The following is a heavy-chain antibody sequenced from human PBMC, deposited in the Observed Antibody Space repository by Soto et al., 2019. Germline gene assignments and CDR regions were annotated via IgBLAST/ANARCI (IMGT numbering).Heavy chain of an antibody. J-gene: IGHJ4*02. V-gene: IGHV1-24*01. D-gene: IGHD2-8*01. CDR3: AARHYRVGLMGRAY. Sequence: QVQVVQSGAEVKKPGASVKVSCKVSGYTLTELSMHWVRQAPGKGLEWMGGFDPEIGETIYAQKFQGRVTMTEDTSTDTAYMELSSLRSGDPPVYYWAARHYRVGLMGRAYWGQGTLVTVSS. CDR1: GYTLTELS. CDR2: FDPEIGET.